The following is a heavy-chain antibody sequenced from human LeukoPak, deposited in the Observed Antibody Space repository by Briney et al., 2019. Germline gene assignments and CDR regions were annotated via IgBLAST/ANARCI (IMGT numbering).Heavy chain of an antibody. Sequence: SETLSLTCTVSGGSVTDYYWSWIRQSPGKGLEWIGYIYYTGTSYNPSLKSRVTISADTSKNQFSLKLSSVTAADTAVYYCASIYYDSSGYYYPIDYWGQGTLVTVSS. CDR3: ASIYYDSSGYYYPIDY. J-gene: IGHJ4*02. V-gene: IGHV4-59*02. CDR2: IYYTGT. CDR1: GGSVTDYY. D-gene: IGHD3-22*01.